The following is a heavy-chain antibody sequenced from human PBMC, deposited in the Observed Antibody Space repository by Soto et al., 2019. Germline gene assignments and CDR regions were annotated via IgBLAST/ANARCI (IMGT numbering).Heavy chain of an antibody. Sequence: PGGSLRLSCGAAGLTFSNYAMSWVRQAPGKGLEWVSGISGSGGSTYYADSVKGRFTISRDNSKNTLYLQMNSLRAEDTAVYYCAKLHRADDDYWGQGTLVTVSS. V-gene: IGHV3-23*01. D-gene: IGHD6-19*01. J-gene: IGHJ4*02. CDR1: GLTFSNYA. CDR3: AKLHRADDDY. CDR2: ISGSGGST.